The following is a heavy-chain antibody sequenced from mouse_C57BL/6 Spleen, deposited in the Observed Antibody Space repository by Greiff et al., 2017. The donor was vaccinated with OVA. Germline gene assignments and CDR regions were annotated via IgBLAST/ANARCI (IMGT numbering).Heavy chain of an antibody. CDR1: GYTFTSYG. J-gene: IGHJ2*01. CDR2: IYPRSGNT. Sequence: QVQLQQSGAELARPGASVKLSCKASGYTFTSYGISWVKQRTGQGLEWIGEIYPRSGNTYYNEKFKGKATLTADKSSSTAYMELRSLTSEDSAVYVCARSGDYYGSSYAGYFDYWGQGTTLTVSS. V-gene: IGHV1-81*01. D-gene: IGHD1-1*01. CDR3: ARSGDYYGSSYAGYFDY.